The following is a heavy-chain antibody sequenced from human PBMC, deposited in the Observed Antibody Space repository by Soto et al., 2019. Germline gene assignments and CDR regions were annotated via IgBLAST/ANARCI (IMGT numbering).Heavy chain of an antibody. J-gene: IGHJ4*02. CDR1: GGSISSYY. CDR3: ARACSSNSCYDVFDY. CDR2: IYTSGST. D-gene: IGHD2-2*01. V-gene: IGHV4-4*07. Sequence: LTCTVSGGSISSYYWSWIRQPAGKGLEWIGRIYTSGSTNYNPSLKSRVTMSVDTSKNQFSLKLSSVTAADTAVYYCARACSSNSCYDVFDYWGQGTLVTVSS.